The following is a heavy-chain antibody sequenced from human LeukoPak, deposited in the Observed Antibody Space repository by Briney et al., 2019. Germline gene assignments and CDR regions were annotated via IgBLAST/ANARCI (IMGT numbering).Heavy chain of an antibody. Sequence: GASVKVSCKASGYTFTSYYMHWVRQAPGQGLEWMGIINPSGGSTTYAQRFQGRVTMTRDLSTSTVYMELSSLRSEDTAVYYCARAKGRGAVAGRFGAFDIWGQGTMVTVSS. V-gene: IGHV1-46*01. D-gene: IGHD6-19*01. CDR2: INPSGGST. CDR1: GYTFTSYY. CDR3: ARAKGRGAVAGRFGAFDI. J-gene: IGHJ3*02.